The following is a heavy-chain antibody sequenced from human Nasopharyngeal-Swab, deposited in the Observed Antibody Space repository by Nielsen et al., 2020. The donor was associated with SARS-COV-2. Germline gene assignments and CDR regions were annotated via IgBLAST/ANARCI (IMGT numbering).Heavy chain of an antibody. CDR3: AMIGGSVIDY. J-gene: IGHJ4*02. D-gene: IGHD2-15*01. V-gene: IGHV3-43*01. CDR1: GFTFVEYT. CDR2: ISWDGGST. Sequence: GGALKNSSAASGFTFVEYTKHWVRQAPGKGLEWVSLISWDGGSTYYADSVKGRFTISRDNSKNSLYLQMNSLRTEDTALYYCAMIGGSVIDYWGQGTLVTVSS.